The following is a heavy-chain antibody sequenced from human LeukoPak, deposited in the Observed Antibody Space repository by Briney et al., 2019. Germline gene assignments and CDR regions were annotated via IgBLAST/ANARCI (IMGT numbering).Heavy chain of an antibody. CDR2: IKQDGSEK. V-gene: IGHV3-7*01. CDR1: GFSFSIHW. J-gene: IGHJ3*02. CDR3: ARVCGGNCYSNVGVAHDAFDI. D-gene: IGHD2-15*01. Sequence: GGSLRLSCAASGFSFSIHWMSWVRQAPGKGLEWVANIKQDGSEKYYVDSVKGRFTISRDNAKNSLYLQMNSLRAEDTAVYYCARVCGGNCYSNVGVAHDAFDIWGQGTVVTVSS.